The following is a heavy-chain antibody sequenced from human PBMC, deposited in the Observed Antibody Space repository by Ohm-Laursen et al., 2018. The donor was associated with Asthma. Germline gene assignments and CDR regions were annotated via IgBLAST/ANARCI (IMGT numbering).Heavy chain of an antibody. D-gene: IGHD1-26*01. V-gene: IGHV3-53*01. J-gene: IGHJ4*02. Sequence: SLRLSCAASGLPFSNFWMSWVRQAPGKGLEWVSVIYSGGSTYYADSVKGRFTISRDNSKNTLYLQMNSLRAEDTAVYYCASLIRYSGSHDYWGQGTLVTVSS. CDR3: ASLIRYSGSHDY. CDR1: GLPFSNFW. CDR2: IYSGGST.